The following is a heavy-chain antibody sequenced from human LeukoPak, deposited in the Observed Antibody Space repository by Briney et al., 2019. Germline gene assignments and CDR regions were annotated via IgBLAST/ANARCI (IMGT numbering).Heavy chain of an antibody. CDR1: GYTFINYD. Sequence: ASVKVSCKASGYTFINYDINWVRQATGQGLEWMGWMNPNSGNTGYAHRFQGRVTMTRDTSINTAYMELSSLRSEDTAVYYCARGGTEGLWPDYWGQGTLVTVST. D-gene: IGHD2-21*01. CDR3: ARGGTEGLWPDY. V-gene: IGHV1-8*01. J-gene: IGHJ4*02. CDR2: MNPNSGNT.